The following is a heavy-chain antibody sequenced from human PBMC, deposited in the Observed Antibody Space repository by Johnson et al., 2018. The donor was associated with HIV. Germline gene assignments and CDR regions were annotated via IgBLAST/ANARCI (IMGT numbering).Heavy chain of an antibody. CDR3: AKDPPLATVVTPAL. V-gene: IGHV3-53*01. Sequence: VQLVESGGGVVQPGGSLRLSCAASGFTVSSNYMSWVRQAPGKGLEWVSVIYSGGSTYYADSVKGRFTISRDNSKNTRYLQMNSLRAEDTAVYYCAKDPPLATVVTPALWGQGTMVTVSS. J-gene: IGHJ3*01. CDR2: IYSGGST. CDR1: GFTVSSNY. D-gene: IGHD4-23*01.